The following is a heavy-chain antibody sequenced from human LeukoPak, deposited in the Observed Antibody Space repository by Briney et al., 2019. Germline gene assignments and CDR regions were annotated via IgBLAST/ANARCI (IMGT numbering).Heavy chain of an antibody. Sequence: PGGSLRLSCAASGFSFSTNDMSWVRQAPGKGLEWVSAISGSGGTTYYADSVKGRFTISRDNSKNTLYLQMNSLRAEDTAVYYCAKESDSTHSYNWFDPWGQGTLVTVSS. J-gene: IGHJ5*02. CDR2: ISGSGGTT. D-gene: IGHD3-22*01. CDR1: GFSFSTND. V-gene: IGHV3-23*01. CDR3: AKESDSTHSYNWFDP.